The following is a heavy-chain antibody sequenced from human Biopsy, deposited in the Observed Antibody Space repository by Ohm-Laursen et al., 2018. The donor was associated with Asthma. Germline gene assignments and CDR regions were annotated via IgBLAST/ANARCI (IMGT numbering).Heavy chain of an antibody. CDR1: GDSIDSGDYS. D-gene: IGHD2-21*02. CDR3: ARGWNCGGDCYSLDS. V-gene: IGHV4-30-2*06. J-gene: IGHJ4*02. Sequence: SQTLSLTCVVSGDSIDSGDYSWTWIRQSPGVGLEWIGYIYRNGDTYYNPILKNRVTISIDRSKNQFSLRLRSVTAADTAVYYCARGWNCGGDCYSLDSWGQGTLVTVSS. CDR2: IYRNGDT.